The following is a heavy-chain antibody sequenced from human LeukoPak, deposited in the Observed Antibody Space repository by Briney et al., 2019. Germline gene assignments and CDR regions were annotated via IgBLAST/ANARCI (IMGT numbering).Heavy chain of an antibody. V-gene: IGHV4-34*01. J-gene: IGHJ4*02. Sequence: SETLSLTCAVYGGSFSGYYWSWIRQPSGKGLEWIGEINHSGSTNYNPSLKSRVTISVDTSKNQFSLQLNSVTPEDTAVYYCARKQSWEVHFDYWGQGTLVTVSS. D-gene: IGHD1-26*01. CDR3: ARKQSWEVHFDY. CDR1: GGSFSGYY. CDR2: INHSGST.